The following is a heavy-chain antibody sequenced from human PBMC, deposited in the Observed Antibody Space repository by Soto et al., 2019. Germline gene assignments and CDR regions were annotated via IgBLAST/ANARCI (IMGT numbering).Heavy chain of an antibody. CDR3: ARDSLEYCSSTSCYSGMDV. CDR1: GGSISSYY. V-gene: IGHV4-59*01. D-gene: IGHD2-2*01. J-gene: IGHJ6*04. CDR2: IYYSGST. Sequence: PSETLSLTCTVSGGSISSYYWSWIRQPPGKGLEWIGYIYYSGSTNYNPSLKSRVTISVDTSKNQFSLKLSSVTAADTAVYYCARDSLEYCSSTSCYSGMDVWGKGTTVTVS.